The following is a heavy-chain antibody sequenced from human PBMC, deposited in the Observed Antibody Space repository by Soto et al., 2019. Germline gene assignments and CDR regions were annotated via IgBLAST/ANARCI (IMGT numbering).Heavy chain of an antibody. V-gene: IGHV4-59*12. D-gene: IGHD3-9*01. Sequence: SETLSLTCTVSGGSISSSYWSWIRQPPGKGLEWIGYIYYSGSTYYNPSLNSRVTVSVDTSKKQFSLKLNSVTAADTAVYYCARGWVGTGSHYFRFWGQGTLVT. J-gene: IGHJ1*01. CDR1: GGSISSSY. CDR2: IYYSGST. CDR3: ARGWVGTGSHYFRF.